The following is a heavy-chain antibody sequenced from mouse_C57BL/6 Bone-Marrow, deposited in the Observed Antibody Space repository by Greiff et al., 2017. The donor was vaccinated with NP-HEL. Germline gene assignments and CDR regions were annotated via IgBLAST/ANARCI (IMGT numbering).Heavy chain of an antibody. V-gene: IGHV1-76*01. Sequence: VQLQQSGAELVRPGASVKLSCKASGYTFTDYYINWVKQRPGQGLEWIARIYPGSGNTYYNEKFKGKATLTAEKSSSTAYMQLSSLTSEDSAVYFCAGPWFAYWGQGTLVTVSA. CDR1: GYTFTDYY. CDR3: AGPWFAY. CDR2: IYPGSGNT. J-gene: IGHJ3*01.